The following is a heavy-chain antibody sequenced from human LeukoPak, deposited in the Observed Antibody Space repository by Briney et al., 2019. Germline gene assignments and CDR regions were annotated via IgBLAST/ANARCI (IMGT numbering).Heavy chain of an antibody. CDR3: AREEYSGSPQDY. Sequence: ASVKVSYKASGYTFTSYGISWVRQAPGQGLEWMGWISAYNGNTNYAQKLQGRVTMTTDTSTSTAYMELRSLRSDDTAVYYCAREEYSGSPQDYWGQGTLVTVSS. CDR2: ISAYNGNT. D-gene: IGHD1-26*01. CDR1: GYTFTSYG. J-gene: IGHJ4*02. V-gene: IGHV1-18*01.